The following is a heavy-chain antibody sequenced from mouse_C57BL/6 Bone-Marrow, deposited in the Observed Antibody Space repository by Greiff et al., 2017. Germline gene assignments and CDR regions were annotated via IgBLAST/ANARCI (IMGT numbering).Heavy chain of an antibody. D-gene: IGHD2-4*01. V-gene: IGHV1-69*01. Sequence: VQLQQPGAELVMPGASVKLSCKASGYTFTSYWMHWVKQRPGPGLEWIGEIDPSDSYTNYNQKFKGKSTLTVDNSSSTAYMQLSSLESEDSAVYYWARESDYDYDNYAMDYWGQGTSVTVSA. CDR3: ARESDYDYDNYAMDY. CDR2: IDPSDSYT. CDR1: GYTFTSYW. J-gene: IGHJ4*01.